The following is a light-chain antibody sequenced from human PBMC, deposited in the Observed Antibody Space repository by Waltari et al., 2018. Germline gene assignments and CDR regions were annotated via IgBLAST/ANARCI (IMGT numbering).Light chain of an antibody. CDR3: SSKTSSSTVV. CDR1: SSDVGGYNC. V-gene: IGLV2-14*03. CDR2: DVS. J-gene: IGLJ2*01. Sequence: QSALTQPAFVSGSPGQSITISCTGTSSDVGGYNCVSWYQHHPGKATKLLVFDVSNRPSGASNRFSGSKSGNTASLTIAGLQAGDEADYYCSSKTSSSTVVFGGGTKLTVL.